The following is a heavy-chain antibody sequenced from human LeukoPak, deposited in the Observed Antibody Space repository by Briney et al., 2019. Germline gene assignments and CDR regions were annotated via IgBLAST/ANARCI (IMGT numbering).Heavy chain of an antibody. CDR1: GFTFSSYA. D-gene: IGHD6-13*01. Sequence: GGSLRLSCAASGFTFSSYAMSWVRQAPGKGLEWVANIKQDGTDKHYVDSVKGRFTISRDNAKNSLYLQMNSLSAEDTAVYYCARVLYGSSWALDYWGQGTLVTVSS. CDR3: ARVLYGSSWALDY. J-gene: IGHJ4*02. V-gene: IGHV3-7*01. CDR2: IKQDGTDK.